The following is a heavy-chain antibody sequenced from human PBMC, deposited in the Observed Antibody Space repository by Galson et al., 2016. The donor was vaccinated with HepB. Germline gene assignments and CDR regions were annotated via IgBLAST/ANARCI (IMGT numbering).Heavy chain of an antibody. J-gene: IGHJ4*02. CDR2: VYSGGGT. V-gene: IGHV3-53*01. CDR3: ASGPDHIYGKRDYFPHQIDY. D-gene: IGHD3-10*01. CDR1: GFIVCQNY. Sequence: SLRLSCAASGFIVCQNYMSWVRQAPGKGLEWVSVVYSGGGTHHADSVKGRFTTSRDFSKDTLYLLLNSPRAEDTAVYYCASGPDHIYGKRDYFPHQIDYWGRGARVTVSS.